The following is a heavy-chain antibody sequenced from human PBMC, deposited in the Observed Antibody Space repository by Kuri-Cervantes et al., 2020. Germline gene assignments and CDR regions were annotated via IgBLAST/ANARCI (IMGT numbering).Heavy chain of an antibody. D-gene: IGHD6-13*01. J-gene: IGHJ5*02. CDR2: MSWNSGSI. Sequence: SLKISCAASGFTFDDYAMRWVRQAPGKGLEWVSGMSWNSGSIGYADSVKGRFTISRDNAKDSLYLQMNRLRAEDTALYYCAKGGVGSSSWYFLDWFDPWGQGTLVTVSS. CDR3: AKGGVGSSSWYFLDWFDP. CDR1: GFTFDDYA. V-gene: IGHV3-9*01.